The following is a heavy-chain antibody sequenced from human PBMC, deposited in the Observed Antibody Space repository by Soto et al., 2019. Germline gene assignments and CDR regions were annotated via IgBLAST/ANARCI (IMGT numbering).Heavy chain of an antibody. CDR1: GFTFSSHN. CDR2: IRSHSGTI. D-gene: IGHD3-10*01. CDR3: ARDFRFAIDR. J-gene: IGHJ3*01. V-gene: IGHV3-48*02. Sequence: EVQLVESGGGLVKPGGSLRLSCVASGFTFSSHNMDWVRHSPGKGLEWVSYIRSHSGTIYYADSVKGRFTISRDNAQNSLFLKMNNLREEDTAVYYCARDFRFAIDRWGPGTVGTVSS.